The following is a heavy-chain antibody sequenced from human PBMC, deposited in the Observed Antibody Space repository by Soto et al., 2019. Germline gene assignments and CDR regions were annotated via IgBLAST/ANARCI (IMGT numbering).Heavy chain of an antibody. CDR3: ARGVAGVVVPAAIRGWFDP. D-gene: IGHD2-2*02. Sequence: SETLSLTCAVYGGSFSGYYWSWIRQPPGKGLEWIGEINHSGSSNYNPSLKSRVTISLDTSKNQFSLKLTSVTAADTAVYYCARGVAGVVVPAAIRGWFDPWGQGTLVTVLL. CDR1: GGSFSGYY. CDR2: INHSGSS. J-gene: IGHJ5*02. V-gene: IGHV4-34*01.